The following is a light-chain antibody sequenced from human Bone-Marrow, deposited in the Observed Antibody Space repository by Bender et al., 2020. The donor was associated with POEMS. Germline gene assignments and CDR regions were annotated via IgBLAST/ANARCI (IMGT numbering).Light chain of an antibody. Sequence: QSALTQPASVSGSPGQSITISCTGTSSDVGNDDLVSWYQQHPGKAPKLMIFESTKRPSGISNRFSGSKSGNTASLTVSGLQAEDEADYYCSSYAGTKFYVFGSGTKVTVL. CDR3: SSYAGTKFYV. CDR2: EST. CDR1: SSDVGNDDL. V-gene: IGLV2-14*02. J-gene: IGLJ1*01.